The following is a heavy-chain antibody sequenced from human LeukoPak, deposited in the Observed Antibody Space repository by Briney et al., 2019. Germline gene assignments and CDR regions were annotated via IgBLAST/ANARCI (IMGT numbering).Heavy chain of an antibody. J-gene: IGHJ3*02. D-gene: IGHD2-15*01. V-gene: IGHV1-2*02. CDR2: INPNSGGA. Sequence: ASVKVSCKASGYTFTEYYMHWVRQAPGQGLEWMGWINPNSGGANYAENFQGRVTMTRDTSISTAYMELSRLRSDDTAVYYCASGREYCSGGSCYSSDDAFDIWGQGTMVTVSS. CDR3: ASGREYCSGGSCYSSDDAFDI. CDR1: GYTFTEYY.